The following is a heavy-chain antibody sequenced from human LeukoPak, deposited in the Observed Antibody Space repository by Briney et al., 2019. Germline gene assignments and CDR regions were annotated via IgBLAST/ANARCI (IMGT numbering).Heavy chain of an antibody. Sequence: GGSLRLSCAASGFTVSSNYMSWVRQAPGKGLEWVSVIYSGGSTYYADSVKGRFTISRDNSKNTLYLQMNSLRAEDTAVYYCARVPGQTMVREYYFDYWGQRTLVTVSS. CDR1: GFTVSSNY. CDR2: IYSGGST. V-gene: IGHV3-53*01. D-gene: IGHD3-10*01. J-gene: IGHJ4*02. CDR3: ARVPGQTMVREYYFDY.